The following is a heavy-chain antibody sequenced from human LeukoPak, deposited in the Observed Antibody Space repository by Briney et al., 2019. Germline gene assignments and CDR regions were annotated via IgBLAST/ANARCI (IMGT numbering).Heavy chain of an antibody. CDR2: FDPEDGET. D-gene: IGHD6-19*01. CDR1: GYTLTELS. J-gene: IGHJ5*02. CDR3: ATDSHSSGWYWFDP. Sequence: SVKVSCKVSGYTLTELSMHWVRQAPGKGLEWMGGFDPEDGETIYAQKFQGRVTMTEDTSTDTAYMELSSLRSEDTAVYYCATDSHSSGWYWFDPWGQGTLVTVSS. V-gene: IGHV1-24*01.